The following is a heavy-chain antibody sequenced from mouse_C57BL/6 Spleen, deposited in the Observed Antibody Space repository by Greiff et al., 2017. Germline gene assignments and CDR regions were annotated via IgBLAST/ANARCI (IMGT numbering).Heavy chain of an antibody. V-gene: IGHV1-69*01. D-gene: IGHD1-1*01. CDR3: ARPNYYGSSYYWYFDV. J-gene: IGHJ1*03. Sequence: QVQLQQPGAELVMPGASVQLSCKASGYTFTSYWMHWVKQRPGQGLEWIGEIDPSDSYTNYNQKFKGKSTLTVDKSSSTAYMQLSSLTSEDSAVYYCARPNYYGSSYYWYFDVWGTGTTVTVSS. CDR1: GYTFTSYW. CDR2: IDPSDSYT.